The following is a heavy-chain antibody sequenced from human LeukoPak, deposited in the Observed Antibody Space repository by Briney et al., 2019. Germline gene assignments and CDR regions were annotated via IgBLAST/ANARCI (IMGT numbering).Heavy chain of an antibody. V-gene: IGHV3-74*01. CDR1: GFTFSSYW. J-gene: IGHJ3*02. CDR2: INRDGSST. D-gene: IGHD3-22*01. CDR3: ARSYYYDSLDAFDI. Sequence: PGGPLRLSCAPSGFTFSSYWMHWVRQVPGKGLVWVSRINRDGSSTNYADSVKGRFTISRDNAKNTLYLQMNSLRAEDTAVYYCARSYYYDSLDAFDIWGQGTMVTVSS.